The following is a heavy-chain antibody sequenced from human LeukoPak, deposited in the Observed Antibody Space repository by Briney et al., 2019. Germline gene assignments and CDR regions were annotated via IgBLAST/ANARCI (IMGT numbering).Heavy chain of an antibody. J-gene: IGHJ2*01. Sequence: GGSLRLSCVAPGLTLSNYWMSWVRQAPGKGLEWVATIKPDGSEKYYADSVKGRFTISRDNAKNSLYLQMNSLRAEDTAVYYCAGSDTTGYIPREWDYWYFDLWGRGTLVTVSS. CDR2: IKPDGSEK. CDR1: GLTLSNYW. D-gene: IGHD1-1*01. V-gene: IGHV3-7*01. CDR3: AGSDTTGYIPREWDYWYFDL.